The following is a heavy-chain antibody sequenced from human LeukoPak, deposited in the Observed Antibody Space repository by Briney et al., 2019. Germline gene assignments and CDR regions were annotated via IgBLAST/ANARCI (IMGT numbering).Heavy chain of an antibody. V-gene: IGHV3-30*04. CDR1: GFTFSSYA. J-gene: IGHJ4*02. Sequence: GGSLRLSCAASGFTFSSYAMHWVRQAPGKGLEWVAVISYDGSNKYYADSVKGRFTISRDNSKNTLYLQMNSLRAEDTAVYYCARDRYCSGGSCYLFGYWGQGTLVTVSS. CDR2: ISYDGSNK. CDR3: ARDRYCSGGSCYLFGY. D-gene: IGHD2-15*01.